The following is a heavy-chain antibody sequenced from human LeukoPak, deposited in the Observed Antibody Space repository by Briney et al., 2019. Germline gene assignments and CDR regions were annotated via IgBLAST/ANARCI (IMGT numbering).Heavy chain of an antibody. V-gene: IGHV3-66*01. J-gene: IGHJ4*02. CDR1: GFTVSDKY. Sequence: GGSLRLSCAASGFTVSDKYMSWVRQAPGKGLEWVSILYSDGSTYYADSVEGRFTISRDNSRNTLFFQMNSLRVEDTAVYYCAKSERLTMIGGWAPTFDSWGQGTLVTVSS. D-gene: IGHD3-22*01. CDR3: AKSERLTMIGGWAPTFDS. CDR2: LYSDGST.